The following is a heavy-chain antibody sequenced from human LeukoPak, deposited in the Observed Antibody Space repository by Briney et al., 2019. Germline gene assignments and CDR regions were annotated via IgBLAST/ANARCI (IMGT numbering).Heavy chain of an antibody. D-gene: IGHD3-22*01. CDR3: ARELYYYDSSGYYLDS. J-gene: IGHJ4*02. CDR2: IYYSGST. CDR1: GGSISSSSYY. V-gene: IGHV4-39*07. Sequence: SETLSLTCTVSGGSISSSSYYWGWIRQPPGKGLEWIGSIYYSGSTYYNPSLKSRVTISVDTSKNQFSLKLSSVTAADTAVYYCARELYYYDSSGYYLDSWGQGTLVTVSS.